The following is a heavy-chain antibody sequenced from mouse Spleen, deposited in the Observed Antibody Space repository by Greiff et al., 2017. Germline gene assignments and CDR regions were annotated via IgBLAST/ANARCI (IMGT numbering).Heavy chain of an antibody. CDR2: IYPGSGST. CDR3: ARGGGYHEGFGY. CDR1: GYTFTSYW. Sequence: QVQLQQSGAELVKPGASVKMSCKASGYTFTSYWITWVKQRPGQGLEWIGDIYPGSGSTNYNEKFKSKATLTVDTSSSTAYMQLSSLTSEDSAGKYWARGGGYHEGFGYWGQGTLVTVSA. J-gene: IGHJ3*01. V-gene: IGHV1-55*01. D-gene: IGHD2-2*01.